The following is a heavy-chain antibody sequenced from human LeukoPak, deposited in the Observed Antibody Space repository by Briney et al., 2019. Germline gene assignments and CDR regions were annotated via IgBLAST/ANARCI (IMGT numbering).Heavy chain of an antibody. D-gene: IGHD1-26*01. CDR2: IYYSGST. CDR1: GGSISSSSSY. J-gene: IGHJ4*02. CDR3: ARHPSSYSNFDN. V-gene: IGHV4-39*01. Sequence: PSETLSLTYSVSGGSISSSSSYWGWIRQPPGKGLEWIGSIYYSGSTYYSPSLKSRVTISVDTSKNQFSLKLSSATAADTALYYCARHPSSYSNFDNWGQGTLVTVSS.